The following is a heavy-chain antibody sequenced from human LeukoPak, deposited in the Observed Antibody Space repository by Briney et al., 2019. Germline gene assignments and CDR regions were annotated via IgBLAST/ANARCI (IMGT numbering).Heavy chain of an antibody. D-gene: IGHD4-23*01. CDR1: GGSISSGDYY. Sequence: SETLSLTCTVSGGSISSGDYYWSWIRQPPGKGLEWIGYIYYSGSTYYNPSLKSRVTISVDTSKNQFSLKLSSVTAADTAVYYCARGSTVVATTFFDYWGQGTLVTVSS. V-gene: IGHV4-30-4*01. J-gene: IGHJ4*02. CDR3: ARGSTVVATTFFDY. CDR2: IYYSGST.